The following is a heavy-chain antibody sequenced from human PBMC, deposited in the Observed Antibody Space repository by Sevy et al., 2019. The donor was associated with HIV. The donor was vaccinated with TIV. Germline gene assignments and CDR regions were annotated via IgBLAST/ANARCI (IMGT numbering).Heavy chain of an antibody. V-gene: IGHV4-38-2*02. Sequence: SETLSLTCAVSGYSISSGYYWGWIRQPPGKGLEWIGSIYHSGSTYYNPSLKSRVTISVDTSKNQFSLKLSSMTAADTAVYCCARDQVGEWGVVATAYNWFDPGGQGTLVTVSS. J-gene: IGHJ5*02. D-gene: IGHD2-15*01. CDR3: ARDQVGEWGVVATAYNWFDP. CDR2: IYHSGST. CDR1: GYSISSGYY.